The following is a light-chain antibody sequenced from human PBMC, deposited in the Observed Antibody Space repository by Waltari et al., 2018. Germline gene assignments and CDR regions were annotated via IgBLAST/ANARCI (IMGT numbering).Light chain of an antibody. J-gene: IGKJ1*01. CDR2: GAS. CDR3: QQYGSSRT. CDR1: QSVGSGY. V-gene: IGKV3-20*01. Sequence: EIVLTQSPGTLSLSPGERATPSCRASQSVGSGYLAWYQQKPGQAPRLLIYGASSRATGIPDRFSGSGSGTHFTFTISRLEPEDFAVYYCQQYGSSRTFGQGTKVEIK.